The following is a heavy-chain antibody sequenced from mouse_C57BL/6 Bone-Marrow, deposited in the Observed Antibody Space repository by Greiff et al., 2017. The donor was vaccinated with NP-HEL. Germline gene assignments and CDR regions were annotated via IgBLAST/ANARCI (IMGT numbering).Heavy chain of an antibody. Sequence: QVQLQQSGAELARPGASVKLSCKASGYTFTSYGISWVKQRTGQGLEWIGEIYPRSGNTYYTEKFQGKATLTADKSSSTAYMELRSLTSEDSAVYFCARIEDYGSPPQFAYWGQGTLVTVSA. V-gene: IGHV1-81*01. CDR3: ARIEDYGSPPQFAY. CDR1: GYTFTSYG. CDR2: IYPRSGNT. J-gene: IGHJ3*01. D-gene: IGHD1-1*01.